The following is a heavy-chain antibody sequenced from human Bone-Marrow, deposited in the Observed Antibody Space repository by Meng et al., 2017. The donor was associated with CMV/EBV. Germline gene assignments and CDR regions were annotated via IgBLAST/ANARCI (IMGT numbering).Heavy chain of an antibody. CDR2: INPNSGGT. CDR1: FY. V-gene: IGHV1-2*02. Sequence: FYMNWVRQSPGQGLEWMGGINPNSGGTNYAQKFKGRVTMTRDTSISTAYMELSRLRSDDTAVYYCARDKGGYYYGAGSYYRDYYFDYWGQGTLVTVSS. CDR3: ARDKGGYYYGAGSYYRDYYFDY. J-gene: IGHJ4*02. D-gene: IGHD3-10*01.